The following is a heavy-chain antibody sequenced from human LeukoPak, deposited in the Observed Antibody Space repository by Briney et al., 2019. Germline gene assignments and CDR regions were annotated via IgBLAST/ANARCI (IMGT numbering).Heavy chain of an antibody. D-gene: IGHD3-22*01. J-gene: IGHJ6*03. V-gene: IGHV4-38-2*02. Sequence: SETLSLTCTVSGYSISSGYYWGWIRQPPGKGLEWIGSIYHSGSTYYNPSLKSRVTISVDTSQNQFSLRLNSVTVADTAVHYCARVNRNFYYDSSGYGHFYYMDVWGKGTTVTVSS. CDR2: IYHSGST. CDR3: ARVNRNFYYDSSGYGHFYYMDV. CDR1: GYSISSGYY.